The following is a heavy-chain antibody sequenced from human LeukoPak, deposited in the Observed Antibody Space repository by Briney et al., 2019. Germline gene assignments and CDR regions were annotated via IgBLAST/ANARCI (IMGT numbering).Heavy chain of an antibody. J-gene: IGHJ4*02. Sequence: GSLRLSCATSGFTFDDYGMSWIRQPPGKGLEWIGYIYYSGSTNYSPSLKSRVTISVDTSKNQFSLKLSSVTAADTAVYYCARDAEYSGYALGYFDYWGQGTLVTVSS. D-gene: IGHD5-12*01. CDR1: GFTFDDYG. CDR3: ARDAEYSGYALGYFDY. V-gene: IGHV4-59*01. CDR2: IYYSGST.